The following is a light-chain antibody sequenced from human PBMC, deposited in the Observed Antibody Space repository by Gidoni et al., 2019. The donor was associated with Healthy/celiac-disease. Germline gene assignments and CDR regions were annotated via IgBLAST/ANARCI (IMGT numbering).Light chain of an antibody. CDR1: QSVSSY. CDR3: QQRSNWPPWP. CDR2: DAS. J-gene: IGKJ1*01. Sequence: EIVLTQSTATLSLSPGERATLSCRASQSVSSYLAWYQQKPGQAPRLLIYDASNRATGIPARFSGSGSGTYFTLTISSLEPEDFAFYYCQQRSNWPPWPFGQGTKVEIK. V-gene: IGKV3-11*01.